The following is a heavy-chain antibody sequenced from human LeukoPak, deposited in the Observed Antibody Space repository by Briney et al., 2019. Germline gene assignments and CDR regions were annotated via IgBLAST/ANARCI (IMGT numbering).Heavy chain of an antibody. J-gene: IGHJ6*02. V-gene: IGHV4-59*08. D-gene: IGHD6-13*01. Sequence: PLETLSLTCTVSGGSISSYYWSWIRQPPGKGLEWIGYIYYSGSTNYNPSLKSRVTISVDTSKNQFSLKLSPVTAADTAVYYCARITHSSRSYYHYYGMDVWGQGTTVTVSS. CDR3: ARITHSSRSYYHYYGMDV. CDR2: IYYSGST. CDR1: GGSISSYY.